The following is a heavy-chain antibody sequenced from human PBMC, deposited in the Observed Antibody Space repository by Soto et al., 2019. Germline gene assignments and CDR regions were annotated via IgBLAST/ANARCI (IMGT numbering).Heavy chain of an antibody. CDR2: ITGGGGNI. Sequence: EVQLLESGGGLVQPGGSLRLSCVGSGFTFSNYAMTWVRQAPGKGLEWVSGITGGGGNIYYAEPVKGRFTISRDNFRNTLYLEANSLRAEDTAVYYCAKSDGCGGGSCYTGTYYYFDVWGRGTLVTVSS. CDR1: GFTFSNYA. V-gene: IGHV3-23*01. CDR3: AKSDGCGGGSCYTGTYYYFDV. D-gene: IGHD2-2*02. J-gene: IGHJ2*01.